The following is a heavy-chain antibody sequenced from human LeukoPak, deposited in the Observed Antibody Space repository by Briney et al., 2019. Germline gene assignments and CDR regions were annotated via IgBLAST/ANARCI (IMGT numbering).Heavy chain of an antibody. D-gene: IGHD5-18*01. CDR3: ARERGYSYGRKNFDY. J-gene: IGHJ4*02. CDR2: INSDGSST. CDR1: GFTFSSYW. V-gene: IGHV3-74*01. Sequence: GGSLRLSCAASGFTFSSYWMHWVRQAPGKGLLWVSRINSDGSSTSYADSVKGRFTISRDNAKNTLYLQMNSLRAEDTAVYYCARERGYSYGRKNFDYWGQGTLVTVSS.